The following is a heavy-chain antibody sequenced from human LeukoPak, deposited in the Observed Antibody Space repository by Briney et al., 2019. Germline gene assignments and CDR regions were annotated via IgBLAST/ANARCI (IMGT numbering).Heavy chain of an antibody. V-gene: IGHV3-30*02. CDR3: ARDYDFGSGYYSPTRSYFGY. CDR1: GFTFSGSG. D-gene: IGHD3-3*01. Sequence: PGGSLRLSCAASGFTFSGSGMHWVRQAPGKGLEWVTFVRYDGSNKYYTDSVKGRFTISRDNSKNTLYLQMDSLRAEDTAVYYCARDYDFGSGYYSPTRSYFGYWGQGTLVTVSS. J-gene: IGHJ4*02. CDR2: VRYDGSNK.